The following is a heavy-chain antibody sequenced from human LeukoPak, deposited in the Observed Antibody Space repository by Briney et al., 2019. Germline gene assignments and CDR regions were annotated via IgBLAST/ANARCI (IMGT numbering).Heavy chain of an antibody. CDR3: ARDGWFGGDVYYYYMDV. CDR1: GYTFTSYY. CDR2: INPNSGGT. Sequence: GASVKVSCKASGYTFTSYYMHWVRQAPGQGLEWMGWINPNSGGTNYAQKFQGRVTMTRDTSISTAYMELSRLRSDDTAVYYCARDGWFGGDVYYYYMDVWGKGTTVTVSS. V-gene: IGHV1-2*02. D-gene: IGHD3-10*01. J-gene: IGHJ6*03.